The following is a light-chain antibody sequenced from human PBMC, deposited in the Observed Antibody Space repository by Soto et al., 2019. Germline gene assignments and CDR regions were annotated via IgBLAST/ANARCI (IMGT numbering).Light chain of an antibody. CDR1: QSISTY. Sequence: DIQMTQSPSSLSASVGDRVTITCRASQSISTYLNWYQQKPGKAPKFLIYSASNLQSGVPSRFSGSGSGTDFTLTISSLQPEDFATYYCQQSYSTPFYTFGQGTKLEIK. CDR3: QQSYSTPFYT. V-gene: IGKV1-39*01. CDR2: SAS. J-gene: IGKJ2*01.